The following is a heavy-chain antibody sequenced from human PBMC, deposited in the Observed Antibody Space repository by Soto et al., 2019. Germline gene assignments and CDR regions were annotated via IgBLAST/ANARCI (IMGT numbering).Heavy chain of an antibody. D-gene: IGHD5-12*01. CDR2: IYYSGST. CDR3: AGQMATLPFDY. Sequence: PSETLSLTCTVSGGSLSTGYYYSGWIRQPPGKGLEWIGSIYYSGSTYYNPSPKSRVTISVDTSKNQFSLKLSSVTAADTAVYYCAGQMATLPFDYWGQGSLLTVS. V-gene: IGHV4-39*01. CDR1: GGSLSTGYYY. J-gene: IGHJ4*02.